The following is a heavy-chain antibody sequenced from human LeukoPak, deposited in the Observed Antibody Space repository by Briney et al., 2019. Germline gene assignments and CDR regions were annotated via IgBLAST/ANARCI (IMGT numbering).Heavy chain of an antibody. CDR1: GFTFRSSE. V-gene: IGHV3-48*03. CDR3: ARDSYNGDYVPGYFQH. J-gene: IGHJ1*01. CDR2: ISGTGNTI. Sequence: GGSLRLSXATSGFTFRSSEMNWVRQAPGKGLEWVSYISGTGNTIYYTDSVKGRFTISRENAKNSLYLQMNSLRAEDTAVYYCARDSYNGDYVPGYFQHWGQGTLVTVSS. D-gene: IGHD4-17*01.